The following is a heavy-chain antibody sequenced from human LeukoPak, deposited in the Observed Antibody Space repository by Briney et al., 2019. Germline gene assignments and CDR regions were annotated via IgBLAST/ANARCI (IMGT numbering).Heavy chain of an antibody. J-gene: IGHJ4*02. D-gene: IGHD3-9*01. CDR2: ISAYNGNT. V-gene: IGHV1-18*04. Sequence: EASVKVSCKASGYTFTSYGISWVRQAPGQGLEWMGWISAYNGNTNYAQKLQGRVTMTTDTSTSTAYMELRSLRSDDTAVYYCARDDDILTGYSPDYWRQGTLVTVSS. CDR3: ARDDDILTGYSPDY. CDR1: GYTFTSYG.